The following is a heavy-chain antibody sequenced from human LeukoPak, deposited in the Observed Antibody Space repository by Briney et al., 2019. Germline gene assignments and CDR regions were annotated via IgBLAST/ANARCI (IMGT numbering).Heavy chain of an antibody. CDR2: IYQSSTT. CDR1: GYPINRGYF. CDR3: AREASCDGSGCYNWFDP. D-gene: IGHD2-2*01. Sequence: SETLSLTCAVSGYPINRGYFWGWIRQPPGKGLEWIVSIYQSSTTRYNPSLESRVSISVDTSKNEFSLELRSVTAADTAVYYCAREASCDGSGCYNWFDPWGQGTLVTVSS. J-gene: IGHJ5*02. V-gene: IGHV4-38-2*02.